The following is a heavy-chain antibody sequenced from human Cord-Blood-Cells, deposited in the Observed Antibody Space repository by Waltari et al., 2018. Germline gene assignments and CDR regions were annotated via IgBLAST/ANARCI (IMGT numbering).Heavy chain of an antibody. J-gene: IGHJ4*02. D-gene: IGHD1-7*01. CDR3: ARSFITGTELDY. CDR1: GGTFSSYA. Sequence: QVQLVQSGAEVKKPGSSVKVYCKASGGTFSSYAISWVRQAPGQGLEWMGRIIPILGIANYAQKFQGRVTITADKSTSTAYMELSSLRSEDTAVYYCARSFITGTELDYWGQGTLVTVSS. V-gene: IGHV1-69*09. CDR2: IIPILGIA.